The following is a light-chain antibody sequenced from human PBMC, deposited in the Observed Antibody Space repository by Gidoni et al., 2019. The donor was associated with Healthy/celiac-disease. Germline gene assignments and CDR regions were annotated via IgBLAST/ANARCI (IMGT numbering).Light chain of an antibody. J-gene: IGKJ4*01. CDR3: HHRSNWPT. CDR1: QSVSSY. CDR2: AAT. Sequence: EIVLTQSPATLSLSPGESATLSCSASQSVSSYLAWYQQKPGQAPRLLIYAATNRATGIPARFSGSGSGTAFTLTIRSLEPDDFAFYYCHHRSNWPTFGGGTKVEIK. V-gene: IGKV3-11*01.